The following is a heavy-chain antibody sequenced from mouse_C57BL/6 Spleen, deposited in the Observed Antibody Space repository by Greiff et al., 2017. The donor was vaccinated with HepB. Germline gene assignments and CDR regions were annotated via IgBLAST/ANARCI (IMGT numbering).Heavy chain of an antibody. CDR2: INPNYGTT. J-gene: IGHJ2*01. V-gene: IGHV1-39*01. Sequence: VQLKESGPELVKPGASVKISCKASGYSFTDYNMNWVKQSNGKSLEWIGVINPNYGTTSYNQKFKGKATLTVDQSSSTAYMQLNSLTSEDSAVYYCARSRYGNYSYYFDYWGQGTTLTVSS. D-gene: IGHD2-10*02. CDR1: GYSFTDYN. CDR3: ARSRYGNYSYYFDY.